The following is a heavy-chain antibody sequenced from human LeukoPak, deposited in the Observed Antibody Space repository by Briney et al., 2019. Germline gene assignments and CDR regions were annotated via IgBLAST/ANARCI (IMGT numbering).Heavy chain of an antibody. J-gene: IGHJ4*02. Sequence: PGESLRLSCAASGFTFSAYSMNWVRQAPGKGLEWVSSITPSSSSIFYADSVKGRFTISKDNAKNSLYVQMNSLRAEDTALYYCAKDKGTGYDILTGPIDYWGQGTLVTVSS. D-gene: IGHD3-9*01. CDR3: AKDKGTGYDILTGPIDY. CDR1: GFTFSAYS. CDR2: ITPSSSSI. V-gene: IGHV3-21*04.